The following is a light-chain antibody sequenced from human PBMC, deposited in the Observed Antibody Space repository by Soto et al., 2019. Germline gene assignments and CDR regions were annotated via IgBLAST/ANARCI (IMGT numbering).Light chain of an antibody. J-gene: IGKJ3*01. CDR2: DAS. Sequence: DIQMTQSPSSLSASVGDRVTITCQASQDISNYLNWYQQKPGKAPKLLIYDASNLETGVPSRFSGSGSGTDFTFTISSLQPEDIATYYCQQYDNLPLRFTFGRGTKVDIK. CDR3: QQYDNLPLRFT. CDR1: QDISNY. V-gene: IGKV1-33*01.